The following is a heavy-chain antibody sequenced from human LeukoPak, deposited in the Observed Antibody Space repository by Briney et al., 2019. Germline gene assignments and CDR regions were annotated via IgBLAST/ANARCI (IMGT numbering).Heavy chain of an antibody. V-gene: IGHV1-24*01. J-gene: IGHJ4*02. D-gene: IGHD5-18*01. CDR1: GYTLTELS. CDR2: FDPEDGET. Sequence: GASVKVSCKVSGYTLTELSMHWVRQAPGKGLEWMGGFDPEDGETIYAQKFQGRVTMTEDTSTDTAYMELSSLRSEGTAVYYCATDSGVGYSLGYWGQGTLVTVSS. CDR3: ATDSGVGYSLGY.